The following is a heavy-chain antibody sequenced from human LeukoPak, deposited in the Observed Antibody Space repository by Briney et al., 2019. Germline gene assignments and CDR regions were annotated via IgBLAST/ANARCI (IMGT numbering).Heavy chain of an antibody. V-gene: IGHV1-69*04. CDR2: IIPILGIA. Sequence: SVKVSCEASGGTFSSYAISWVRQAPGQGLEWMGRIIPILGIANYAQKFQGRVTITADKSTSTAYMELSSLRSEDTAVYYCARERVPASAPDYWGQGTLVTVSS. CDR1: GGTFSSYA. D-gene: IGHD2-2*01. J-gene: IGHJ4*02. CDR3: ARERVPASAPDY.